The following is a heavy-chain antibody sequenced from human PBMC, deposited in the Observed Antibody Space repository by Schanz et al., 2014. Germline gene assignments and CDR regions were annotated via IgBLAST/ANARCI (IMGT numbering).Heavy chain of an antibody. CDR2: ISGSGGDT. D-gene: IGHD6-25*01. CDR3: AKVRYSSGWRGDYFDE. J-gene: IGHJ4*02. CDR1: GFTFSSYA. Sequence: EVHLLESGGGLVPPGGSLRLSCAASGFTFSSYAMSWVRQAPGKGLEWVSAISGSGGDTYYADSVKGRFTISRDNSKNTLYLQMKSLRAEDAAVYDCAKVRYSSGWRGDYFDEWGQGTLVTVAS. V-gene: IGHV3-23*01.